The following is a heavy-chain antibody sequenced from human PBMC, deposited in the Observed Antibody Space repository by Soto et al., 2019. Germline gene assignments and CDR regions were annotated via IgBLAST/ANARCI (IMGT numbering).Heavy chain of an antibody. J-gene: IGHJ5*02. Sequence: SETLSLTCAVYGGSFSGYYWSWIRQPPGKGLEWIGEINHSGSTNYNPSLKSRVTISVDTSKNQFSLKLSSVTAADTAVYYCARAAIYFIGGSCYYRFWFVPWGQGILVTVSS. V-gene: IGHV4-34*01. CDR1: GGSFSGYY. CDR2: INHSGST. CDR3: ARAAIYFIGGSCYYRFWFVP. D-gene: IGHD2-15*01.